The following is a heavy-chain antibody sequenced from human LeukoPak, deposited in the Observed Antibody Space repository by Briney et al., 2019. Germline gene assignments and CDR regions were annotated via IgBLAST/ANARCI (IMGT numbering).Heavy chain of an antibody. CDR3: ARGGDSSEFDP. J-gene: IGHJ5*02. V-gene: IGHV4-34*01. CDR1: GGSFSGYY. D-gene: IGHD3-22*01. CDR2: INHSGST. Sequence: RSETLSLTCAVYGGSFSGYYWSWIRQPPGKGLEWIGEINHSGSTNYNPSLKSRVTISVDTSKNQFSLKLSSVTAADTAVYYCARGGDSSEFDPWGQGTLVTVSS.